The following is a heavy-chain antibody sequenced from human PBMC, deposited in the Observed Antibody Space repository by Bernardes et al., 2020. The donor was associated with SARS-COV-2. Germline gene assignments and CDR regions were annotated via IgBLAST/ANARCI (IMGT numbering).Heavy chain of an antibody. J-gene: IGHJ4*02. CDR2: INLNSDYI. CDR1: GFTFNSYS. Sequence: GGSLRLSCAASGFTFNSYSMNWVRQTPGKGLEWVASINLNSDYIYYAVSGRGRFTISRDNAQNSLFLQMNSLRAEDTALYYCVRGYTGVPTSIQFDQWGRGTLVTVSS. V-gene: IGHV3-21*01. CDR3: VRGYTGVPTSIQFDQ. D-gene: IGHD3-16*02.